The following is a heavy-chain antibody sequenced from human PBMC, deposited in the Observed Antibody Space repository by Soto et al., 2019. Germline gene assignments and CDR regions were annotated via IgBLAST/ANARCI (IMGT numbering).Heavy chain of an antibody. V-gene: IGHV5-10-1*01. CDR3: ARLRLVVVPAATHGMDV. D-gene: IGHD2-2*01. Sequence: PGESLKISCKGSGYSFTGYWISWVRQMPGKGLEWMGRIDPSDSYTNYSPSFQGHVTISADKSISTAYLQWSSLKASDTAMYYCARLRLVVVPAATHGMDVWGQGTTVTVSS. CDR2: IDPSDSYT. J-gene: IGHJ6*02. CDR1: GYSFTGYW.